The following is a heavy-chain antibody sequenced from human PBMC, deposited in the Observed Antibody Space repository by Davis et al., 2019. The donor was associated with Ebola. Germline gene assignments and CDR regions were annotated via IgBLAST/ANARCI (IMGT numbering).Heavy chain of an antibody. Sequence: GESLKISCAASGFTFSSYSMNWVRQAPGKGLEWVSSISSSSSYIYYADSVKGRFTISRDNAKNSLYLQMNSLRAEDTAVYYCARDRAGGSSMGAFDIWGQGTMATVSS. J-gene: IGHJ3*02. V-gene: IGHV3-21*01. CDR3: ARDRAGGSSMGAFDI. CDR1: GFTFSSYS. CDR2: ISSSSSYI. D-gene: IGHD1-26*01.